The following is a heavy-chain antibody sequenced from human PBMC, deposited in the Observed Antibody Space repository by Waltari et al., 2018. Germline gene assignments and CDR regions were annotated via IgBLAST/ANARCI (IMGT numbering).Heavy chain of an antibody. J-gene: IGHJ3*02. CDR3: ARDSPQLSDAFDI. CDR2: ISSSSSTI. V-gene: IGHV3-48*01. D-gene: IGHD5-18*01. Sequence: EVQLVESGGGLVQPGGSLRLSCAASGFTFSSYSMNWVRQAPGKGLEWVSYISSSSSTIYYADSVKGRFTISRDNAKNSLYLQMNSLRAEDTAVYYCARDSPQLSDAFDIWGQGTMVTVSS. CDR1: GFTFSSYS.